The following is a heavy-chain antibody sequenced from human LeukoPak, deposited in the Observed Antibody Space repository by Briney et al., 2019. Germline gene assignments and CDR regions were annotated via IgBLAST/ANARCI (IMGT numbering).Heavy chain of an antibody. Sequence: PGGSLRLSCAASGFTFSSYDMHWVRQATGKGLEWVSAIGTAGDTYYPGSVKGRFTISRENAKNSLYLQMNSLRAGDTAVYYCARGNGPYDILTGYFDYWGQGTLVTVSS. V-gene: IGHV3-13*01. CDR2: IGTAGDT. CDR3: ARGNGPYDILTGYFDY. J-gene: IGHJ4*02. D-gene: IGHD3-9*01. CDR1: GFTFSSYD.